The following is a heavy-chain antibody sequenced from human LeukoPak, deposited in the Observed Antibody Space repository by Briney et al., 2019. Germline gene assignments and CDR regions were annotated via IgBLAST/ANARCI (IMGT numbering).Heavy chain of an antibody. V-gene: IGHV1-18*01. D-gene: IGHD1-14*01. J-gene: IGHJ4*01. Sequence: ASVKVSCKASGYTFNRYGISWVRQAPGQRPEWMGWNSALTGNIDYAPKFQGRVTMNTDTSTRTAYMELSSLVSAHTAVYFCARADPTTTGNEYFDYWGRGTLVTVSS. CDR2: NSALTGNI. CDR3: ARADPTTTGNEYFDY. CDR1: GYTFNRYG.